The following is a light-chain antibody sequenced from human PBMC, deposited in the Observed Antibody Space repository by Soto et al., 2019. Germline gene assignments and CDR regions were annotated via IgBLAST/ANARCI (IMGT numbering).Light chain of an antibody. Sequence: DIVLTQSPLSLPVTPGDLASISCTSSQSLLHRNGHNYLDWYLKKPGKSPQLSDYLGSNRASGVTERLSGSGSGKDFTQKISRVDAEEVGIYYFMEALHTSLAVGGETKV. J-gene: IGKJ4*01. CDR1: QSLLHRNGHNY. CDR3: MEALHTSLA. V-gene: IGKV2-28*01. CDR2: LGS.